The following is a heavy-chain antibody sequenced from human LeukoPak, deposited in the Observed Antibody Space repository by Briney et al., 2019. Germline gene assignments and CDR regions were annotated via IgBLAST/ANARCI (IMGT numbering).Heavy chain of an antibody. CDR1: RYTLTELS. J-gene: IGHJ5*02. V-gene: IGHV1-24*01. Sequence: ASVKVSCKVSRYTLTELSMHWVRQAPGKGLEWMGGFDPEDGETIHAQKFQGRVTMTEDTSTDTAYMELSSLRSEDTAVYYCATGGSGWYRGGWFDPWGQGTLVTVSS. CDR2: FDPEDGET. D-gene: IGHD6-19*01. CDR3: ATGGSGWYRGGWFDP.